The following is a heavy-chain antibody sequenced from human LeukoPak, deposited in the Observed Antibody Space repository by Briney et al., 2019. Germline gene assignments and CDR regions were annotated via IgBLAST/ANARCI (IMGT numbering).Heavy chain of an antibody. J-gene: IGHJ4*02. CDR3: ARLMDYYDSSGYAVDY. D-gene: IGHD3-22*01. CDR2: ISGSSSTI. CDR1: GFTFSSYS. Sequence: GGSLRLSCAASGFTFSSYSMNWVRQAPGKGLEWVSYISGSSSTIYYADSVKGRFTISRDNAKNSLYLQMNSLRAEDTAVYYCARLMDYYDSSGYAVDYWGQGTLVTVSS. V-gene: IGHV3-48*01.